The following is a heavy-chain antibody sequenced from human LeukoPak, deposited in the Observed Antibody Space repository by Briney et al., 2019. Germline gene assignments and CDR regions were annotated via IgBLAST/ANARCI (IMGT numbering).Heavy chain of an antibody. J-gene: IGHJ6*03. CDR1: GGTFSSYA. CDR3: ARGVGGDYDFWSGYYRRSYYYYMDV. D-gene: IGHD3-3*01. CDR2: IIPIFGTA. Sequence: SVKVSCKASGGTFSSYAISWVRQAPGQGLEWMGGIIPIFGTANYAQKFQGRVTITTDESTSTAYMELSSLRSEDTAVYYCARGVGGDYDFWSGYYRRSYYYYMDVWGKGTTVTVSS. V-gene: IGHV1-69*05.